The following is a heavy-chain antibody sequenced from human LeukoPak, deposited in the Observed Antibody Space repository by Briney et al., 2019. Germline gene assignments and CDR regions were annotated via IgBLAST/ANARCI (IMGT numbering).Heavy chain of an antibody. J-gene: IGHJ3*02. Sequence: SVKVSCKASGGTFSSYAISWVRQAPGQGLEWMGGIIPIFGTANYAQKFQGRVTITADETTSTAYMELSSLRSEDTAVYYCARVRFSYYYDSSGYYYGPDAFDIWGQGTMVTVSS. V-gene: IGHV1-69*13. CDR1: GGTFSSYA. D-gene: IGHD3-22*01. CDR2: IIPIFGTA. CDR3: ARVRFSYYYDSSGYYYGPDAFDI.